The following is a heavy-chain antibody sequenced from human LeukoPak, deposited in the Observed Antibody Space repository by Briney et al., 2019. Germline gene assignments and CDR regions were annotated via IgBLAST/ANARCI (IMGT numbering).Heavy chain of an antibody. J-gene: IGHJ3*02. CDR3: AGSTDYDFWSGPDAFDI. Sequence: GGSLRLSCAASGFTFSSYWMSWVRQAPGKGLEWVANIKQDGSEKYYVDSVKGRFTISRDNAKNSLYLQMNSLRAEDMAVYYCAGSTDYDFWSGPDAFDIWGQGTMVTVSS. CDR2: IKQDGSEK. V-gene: IGHV3-7*01. CDR1: GFTFSSYW. D-gene: IGHD3-3*01.